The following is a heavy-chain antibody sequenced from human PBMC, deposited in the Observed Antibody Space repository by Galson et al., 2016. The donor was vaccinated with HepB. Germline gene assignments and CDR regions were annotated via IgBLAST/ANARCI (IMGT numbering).Heavy chain of an antibody. D-gene: IGHD7-27*01. V-gene: IGHV3-53*01. CDR2: IYSGGGT. CDR1: GFTVSNNY. Sequence: SLRLSCAASGFTVSNNYMSWVRQAPGKGLEWVSVIYSGGGTVYADSVKGRLTISRDNSKNTLYLQMNRLRAEDTAVYYCASNWDKDYWGQGTLVTVSS. CDR3: ASNWDKDY. J-gene: IGHJ4*02.